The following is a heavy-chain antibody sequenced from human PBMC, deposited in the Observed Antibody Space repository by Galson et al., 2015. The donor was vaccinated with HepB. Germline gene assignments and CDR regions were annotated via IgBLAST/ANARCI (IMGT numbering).Heavy chain of an antibody. V-gene: IGHV3-11*01. J-gene: IGHJ5*02. D-gene: IGHD3-16*01. CDR2: ISSRGKRI. CDR1: GFTFSDFY. Sequence: SLRLSCAASGFTFSDFYMSWIRQAPGKGLEWISYISSRGKRIYYADSVKGRFTISRDNAKNSLYLQMNSLRAEDTAVYYCARTRHTYYDGSGNYAGDWFDPWGQGTLVTVSS. CDR3: ARTRHTYYDGSGNYAGDWFDP.